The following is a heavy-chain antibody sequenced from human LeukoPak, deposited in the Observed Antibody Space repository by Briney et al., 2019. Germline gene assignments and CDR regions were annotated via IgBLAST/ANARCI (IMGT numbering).Heavy chain of an antibody. Sequence: SQTRSPTRTVDTGSIIKNSSSCIRQPPGKGLEWIGEIYYSGSTNYNPSLKSRVTISVDTSKSQFSLNLSSVTAADTAVYYCARTRTDNDSLTGYYGVDAFDIWGQGTMVTVS. V-gene: IGHV4-59*08. J-gene: IGHJ3*02. CDR2: IYYSGST. CDR1: TGSIIKNS. CDR3: ARTRTDNDSLTGYYGVDAFDI. D-gene: IGHD3-9*01.